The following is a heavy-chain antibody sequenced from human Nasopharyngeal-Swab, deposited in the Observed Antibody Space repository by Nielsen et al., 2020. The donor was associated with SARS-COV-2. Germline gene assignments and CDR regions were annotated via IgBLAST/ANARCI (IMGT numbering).Heavy chain of an antibody. D-gene: IGHD6-13*01. J-gene: IGHJ4*02. CDR2: IFSNDEK. CDR3: AREWGSSWYYYFDY. Sequence: SGPTLVKPTETLTLTCTVSGFSLSNARMGVSWIRQPPGKALEWLAHIFSNDEKSYSTSLMSRLTISKDTSKSQVVLTMTNMDPVDTATYYCAREWGSSWYYYFDYWGQGTLVTVSS. V-gene: IGHV2-26*01. CDR1: GFSLSNARMG.